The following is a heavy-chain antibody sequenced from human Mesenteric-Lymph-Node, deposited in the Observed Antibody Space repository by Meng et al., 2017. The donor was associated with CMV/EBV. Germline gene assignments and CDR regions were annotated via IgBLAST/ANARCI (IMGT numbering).Heavy chain of an antibody. J-gene: IGHJ5*02. Sequence: SVKVSCKASGGTFSSYAISWVRQAPGQGLEWMGGIIPIFGTANYAQKFQGRVTITTDESTSTAYMELSSLRSEDTAVYYCARALGYCSSTSCYTGGWFDPWGQGTLVTVSS. V-gene: IGHV1-69*05. CDR3: ARALGYCSSTSCYTGGWFDP. CDR1: GGTFSSYA. CDR2: IIPIFGTA. D-gene: IGHD2-2*02.